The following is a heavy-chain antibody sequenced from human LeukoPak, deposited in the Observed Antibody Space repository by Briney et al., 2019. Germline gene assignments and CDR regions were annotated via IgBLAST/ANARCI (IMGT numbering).Heavy chain of an antibody. CDR3: VLRKKGQLVFFFDY. J-gene: IGHJ4*02. Sequence: SETLSLTCTVSGGSISSSSYYWGWIRQPPGKGLEWIGSIYYSGSTYYNPSLKSRVTISVDTSKNQFSLKLSSVTAADTAVYYCVLRKKGQLVFFFDYWGQGTLVTVSS. D-gene: IGHD6-13*01. CDR2: IYYSGST. CDR1: GGSISSSSYY. V-gene: IGHV4-39*01.